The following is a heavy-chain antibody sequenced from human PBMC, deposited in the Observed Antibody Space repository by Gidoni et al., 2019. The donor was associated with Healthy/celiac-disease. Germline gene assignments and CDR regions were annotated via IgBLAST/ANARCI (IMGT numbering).Heavy chain of an antibody. V-gene: IGHV4-39*01. CDR1: GGSISSSSYY. J-gene: IGHJ6*02. CDR3: ARHLIQLMGRMDV. CDR2: IDYSGST. Sequence: QLLLQESGPGLVKPSETLSLTCPVSGGSISSSSYYWGWIRQPPGKGLEWIGSIDYSGSTYYNPSLKSRVTISVDTSKNQFSLKLSSVTAADTAVYYCARHLIQLMGRMDVWGQGTTVTVSS.